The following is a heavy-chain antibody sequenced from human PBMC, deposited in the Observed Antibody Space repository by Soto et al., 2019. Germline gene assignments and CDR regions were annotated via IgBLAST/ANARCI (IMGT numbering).Heavy chain of an antibody. D-gene: IGHD3-22*01. J-gene: IGHJ4*02. CDR1: GGSISSGGYS. V-gene: IGHV4-30-2*02. CDR2: IYHSGST. Sequence: TLSLTCAVSGGSISSGGYSWSWIRQPPGKGLEWIGYIYHSGSTNYNPSLKSRVTISVDTSKNQFSLKLSSVTAADTAVYYCASDSSGYYYGALGYWGQGTLVTSPQ. CDR3: ASDSSGYYYGALGY.